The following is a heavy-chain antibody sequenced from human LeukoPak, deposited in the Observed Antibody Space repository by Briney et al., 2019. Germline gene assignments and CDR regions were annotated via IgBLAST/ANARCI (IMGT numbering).Heavy chain of an antibody. V-gene: IGHV3-33*03. CDR1: GFTFSNYG. CDR3: AKDRDTAMEIDY. D-gene: IGHD5-18*01. CDR2: IWYDGTNK. J-gene: IGHJ4*02. Sequence: QPGMSLRLSCAASGFTFSNYGMHWVRQAPGKGLEWVAVIWYDGTNKYYADSVEGRFTISRDRSKNTLYLQMNSLRAEDTAMYYCAKDRDTAMEIDYWGQGTLVTVSS.